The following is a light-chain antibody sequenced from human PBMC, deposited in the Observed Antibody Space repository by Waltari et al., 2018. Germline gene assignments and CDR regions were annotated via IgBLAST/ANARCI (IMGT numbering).Light chain of an antibody. CDR2: EDH. V-gene: IGLV6-57*04. J-gene: IGLJ3*02. CDR3: QSYDGSGSWV. CDR1: SGSIARNF. Sequence: FMLTQPHSVSESPGKTITISCTRSSGSIARNFLNRYQQRPVSAPTTVIYEDHQRPSGVPDRFSGSFDRSSNSASLTISGLKTEDEAEYYCQSYDGSGSWVFGGGTKLTVL.